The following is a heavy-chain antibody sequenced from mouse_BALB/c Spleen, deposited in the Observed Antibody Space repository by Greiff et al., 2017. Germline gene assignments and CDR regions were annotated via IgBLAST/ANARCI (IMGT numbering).Heavy chain of an antibody. D-gene: IGHD3-1*01. V-gene: IGHV5-17*02. J-gene: IGHJ4*01. CDR1: GFTFSSFG. Sequence: EVKLMESGGGLVQPGGSRKLSCAASGFTFSSFGMHWVRQAPEKGLEWVGYISSGSSTIYYADTVKGRFTISRDNPTNTLFLQMTSLRSEDTAMYDCASVRGSSGARDYTMDYRGQGTPVTVSA. CDR3: ASVRGSSGARDYTMDY. CDR2: ISSGSSTI.